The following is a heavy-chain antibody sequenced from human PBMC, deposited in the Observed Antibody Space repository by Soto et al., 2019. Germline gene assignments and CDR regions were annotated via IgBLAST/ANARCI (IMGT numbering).Heavy chain of an antibody. D-gene: IGHD2-15*01. CDR3: ARGDCVGGTCYSLAGSFYYYMDV. V-gene: IGHV3-74*02. CDR1: GFTFSNYW. Sequence: EVQLVESGGGLVQPGGSLRLSCAASGFTFSNYWMYWVRQAPGKGLEWVSRINRDGSVSSYADSVKGRLTISRDNVKNTLYLQMDSLRAEDTAVYYCARGDCVGGTCYSLAGSFYYYMDVWGKGTTVTVFS. CDR2: INRDGSVS. J-gene: IGHJ6*03.